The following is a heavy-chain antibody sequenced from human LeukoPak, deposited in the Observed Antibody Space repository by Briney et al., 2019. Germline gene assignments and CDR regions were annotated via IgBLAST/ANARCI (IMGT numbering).Heavy chain of an antibody. CDR3: ARGPDYGARVDYLDY. V-gene: IGHV3-7*01. D-gene: IGHD4-17*01. CDR1: GFIFRNHW. CDR2: IKQDGSEK. J-gene: IGHJ4*02. Sequence: GGSLRLSCVASGFIFRNHWMSWVRQAPGRGPEWVAHIKQDGSEKHYVDSVEGRFTLSRDDAKNSLYLQMNSLRVDDSAVYYCARGPDYGARVDYLDYWGQGALVTVSS.